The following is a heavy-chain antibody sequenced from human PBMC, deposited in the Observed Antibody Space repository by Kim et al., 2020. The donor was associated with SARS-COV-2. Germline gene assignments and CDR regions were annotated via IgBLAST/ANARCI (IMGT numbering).Heavy chain of an antibody. Sequence: AAAMRGRFTFSSNNSKNTLYLKMNSLRAEDTALYYCAKEPMGGGCWYKDYWGQGTLVTVSS. J-gene: IGHJ4*02. CDR3: AKEPMGGGCWYKDY. D-gene: IGHD6-13*01. V-gene: IGHV3-23*01.